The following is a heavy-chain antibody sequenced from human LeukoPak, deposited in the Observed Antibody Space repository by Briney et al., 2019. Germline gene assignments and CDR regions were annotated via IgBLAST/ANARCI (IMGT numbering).Heavy chain of an antibody. D-gene: IGHD2-15*01. CDR1: GGSISSGDYY. J-gene: IGHJ5*02. CDR3: ARSPYCSGGSCYLENWFDP. Sequence: AQTLSLTCTVSGGSISSGDYYWSWIRQPPGKGLEWIGYIYYSGSTYYNPSLKSRVTISVDTSKNQFSLKLSSVTAADTAVYYCARSPYCSGGSCYLENWFDPWGQGPLVTVSS. V-gene: IGHV4-30-4*01. CDR2: IYYSGST.